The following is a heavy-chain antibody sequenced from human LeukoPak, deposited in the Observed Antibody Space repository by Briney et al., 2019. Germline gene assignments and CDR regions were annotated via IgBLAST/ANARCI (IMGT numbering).Heavy chain of an antibody. Sequence: ASVKVSCKVSGNSLIYLSMHWVRQAPGKGLEWLGGLDPEGGGLIYAQHLQGRVIMTEDTSTDTGYMELGSLKSEDTGVYYCATVFPQRGYYYMDVWGTGTTVTVSS. CDR3: ATVFPQRGYYYMDV. D-gene: IGHD6-25*01. V-gene: IGHV1-24*01. CDR2: LDPEGGGL. J-gene: IGHJ6*03. CDR1: GNSLIYLS.